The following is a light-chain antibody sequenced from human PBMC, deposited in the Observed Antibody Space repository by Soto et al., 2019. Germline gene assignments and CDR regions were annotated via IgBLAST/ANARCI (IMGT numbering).Light chain of an antibody. CDR3: QQYNSYRS. V-gene: IGKV1-27*01. CDR1: QGISNY. J-gene: IGKJ1*01. Sequence: DVQMTHTPSSLSATVGDRVTITCRASQGISNYLAWYQQKPGKVPKLLIYAASTLQSGVPSRFSGSGSGTEFTLTISSLQPDDFATYYCQQYNSYRSFGQGTKVDIK. CDR2: AAS.